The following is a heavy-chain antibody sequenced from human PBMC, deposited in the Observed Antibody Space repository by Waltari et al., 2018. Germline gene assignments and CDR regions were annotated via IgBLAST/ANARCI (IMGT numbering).Heavy chain of an antibody. V-gene: IGHV4-34*01. J-gene: IGHJ4*02. CDR3: ASGVSRHYYDYVWGSYRLIYYFDY. D-gene: IGHD3-16*02. CDR1: GGSFSGYY. CDR2: INHSGSY. Sequence: QVQLQQWGAGLLKPSETLSLTCAVYGGSFSGYYWSWIRQPPGKGLEWIGEINHSGSYTYNPSLKSRVTISVDTSKYQFSLKLSSVTAADTAVYYCASGVSRHYYDYVWGSYRLIYYFDYWGQGTLVTVSS.